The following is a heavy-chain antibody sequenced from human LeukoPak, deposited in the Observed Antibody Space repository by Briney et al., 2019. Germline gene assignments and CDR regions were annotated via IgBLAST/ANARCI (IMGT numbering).Heavy chain of an antibody. CDR3: ASPDYYDSSGYPGHFDY. CDR1: GGSISSSSYY. Sequence: SETLSLTCTVSGGSISSSSYYWGWIRQPPGKGLEWIGSIYYSGSTYYNPSLKSRVTISVDTSKNQFSLKLSSVTAADTAVYYCASPDYYDSSGYPGHFDYWGQGILVTVSS. J-gene: IGHJ4*02. D-gene: IGHD3-22*01. V-gene: IGHV4-39*01. CDR2: IYYSGST.